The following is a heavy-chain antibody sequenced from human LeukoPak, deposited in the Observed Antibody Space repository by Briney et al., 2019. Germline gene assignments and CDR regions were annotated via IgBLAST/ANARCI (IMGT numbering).Heavy chain of an antibody. CDR2: IIPIFGTA. D-gene: IGHD6-6*01. CDR3: ARVQRAARDLYYYYYMDV. V-gene: IGHV1-69*06. J-gene: IGHJ6*03. Sequence: GASVKVSCKASGGTFSSYAISWVRQAPGQGLEWMGGIIPIFGTANYAQKFQGRVTITADKSTSTAYMELSSLRSEDTAVYYCARVQRAARDLYYYYYMDVWGKGTTVTVSS. CDR1: GGTFSSYA.